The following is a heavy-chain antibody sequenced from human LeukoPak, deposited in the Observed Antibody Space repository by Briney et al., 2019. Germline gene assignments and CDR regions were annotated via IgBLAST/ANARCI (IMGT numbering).Heavy chain of an antibody. J-gene: IGHJ6*03. V-gene: IGHV3-23*01. CDR3: ARGTSWMSPYYYMDV. D-gene: IGHD2-2*01. CDR2: IGSSGST. Sequence: GGSLRLSCAASGFTFSSYAMTWVRQPPGKGLEWVSAIGSSGSTYYADSVKGRFTISRDNSKNTLYLLMDSLRAGDTAVYYCARGTSWMSPYYYMDVWGTGTTVTISS. CDR1: GFTFSSYA.